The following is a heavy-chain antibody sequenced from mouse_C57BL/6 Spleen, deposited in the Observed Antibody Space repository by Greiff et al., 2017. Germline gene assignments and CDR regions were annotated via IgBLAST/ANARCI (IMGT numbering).Heavy chain of an antibody. CDR3: ARTGYDGSGDV. Sequence: QVQLQQPGAELVRPGSSVKLSCKASGYTFTSYWMHWVKQRPIQGLEWIGNIDPSDSETHYNQKFKDKATLTVDKSSSTAYMQLSSLTSEDSAVYYCARTGYDGSGDVWGTGTTVTVSS. V-gene: IGHV1-52*01. J-gene: IGHJ1*03. CDR1: GYTFTSYW. CDR2: IDPSDSET. D-gene: IGHD1-1*01.